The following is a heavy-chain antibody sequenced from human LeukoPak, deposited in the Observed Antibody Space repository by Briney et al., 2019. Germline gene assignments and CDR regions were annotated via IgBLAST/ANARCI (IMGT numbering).Heavy chain of an antibody. CDR3: ASNTPSYYYDSSGYADY. D-gene: IGHD3-22*01. CDR1: GGTFSSYA. Sequence: SVKVSCKASGGTFSSYAVSWVRQAPGQGLEWIGGIIPIFGTANYAQKFQGRVTITTDESTSTAYMELSSLRSEDTAVYYCASNTPSYYYDSSGYADYWGQGTLVTVSS. CDR2: IIPIFGTA. V-gene: IGHV1-69*05. J-gene: IGHJ4*02.